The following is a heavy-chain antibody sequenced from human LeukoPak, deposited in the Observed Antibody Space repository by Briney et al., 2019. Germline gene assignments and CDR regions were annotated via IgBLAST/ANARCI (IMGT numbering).Heavy chain of an antibody. J-gene: IGHJ4*02. CDR3: ARGYSSSWSYFDY. Sequence: IPSETLSLTCTVSGGSISSYYWSWIRQPPGKGLEWIGYIYYSGSTNYNPSLKSRVTISVDTSKNQFSLKLSSVTAADTAVYYCARGYSSSWSYFDYWGQGTLVTVSS. CDR2: IYYSGST. D-gene: IGHD6-13*01. CDR1: GGSISSYY. V-gene: IGHV4-59*08.